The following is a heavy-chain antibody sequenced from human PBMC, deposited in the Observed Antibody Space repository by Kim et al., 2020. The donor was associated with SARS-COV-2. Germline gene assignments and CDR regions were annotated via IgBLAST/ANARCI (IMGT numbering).Heavy chain of an antibody. CDR3: ARTQYGSGSYSDN. J-gene: IGHJ4*02. D-gene: IGHD3-10*01. Sequence: YADSVKDRFTISRDHSKNTLYLQMNSLGVEDTAVYYCARTQYGSGSYSDNWGQGTLVTVSS. V-gene: IGHV3-66*01.